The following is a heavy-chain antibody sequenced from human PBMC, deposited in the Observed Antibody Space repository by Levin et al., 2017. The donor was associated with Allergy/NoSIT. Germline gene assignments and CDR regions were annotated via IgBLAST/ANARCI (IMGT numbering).Heavy chain of an antibody. J-gene: IGHJ4*02. CDR3: ARRIVGATGGFDY. CDR1: GGSFSGSY. Sequence: SQTLSLTCAVYGGSFSGSYWSWIRPPPGKGLEWIGEINHSGSTNYNPSLKSRVTISVDTSKNQFSLKLSSVTAADTAVYYCARRIVGATGGFDYWGQGTLVTVSS. V-gene: IGHV4-34*01. CDR2: INHSGST. D-gene: IGHD1-26*01.